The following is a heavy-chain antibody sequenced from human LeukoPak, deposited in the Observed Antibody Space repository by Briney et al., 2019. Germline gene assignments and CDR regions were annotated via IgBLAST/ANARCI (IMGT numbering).Heavy chain of an antibody. D-gene: IGHD1-26*01. CDR1: GGSFSSSY. CDR3: ARGLVGLTPHAGVFQI. CDR2: IYSNGNT. V-gene: IGHV4-59*01. Sequence: TSSETLSLTCIVSGGSFSSSYWSWIRQPPGKGLEWIAYIYSNGNTNSNPSFKSRVTIAVDTSQSQFSLKLSSVTAADTAVYYCARGLVGLTPHAGVFQIWGQGTKVTVSS. J-gene: IGHJ3*02.